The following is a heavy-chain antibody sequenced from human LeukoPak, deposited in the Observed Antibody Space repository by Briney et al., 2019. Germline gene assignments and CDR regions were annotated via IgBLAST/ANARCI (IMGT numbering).Heavy chain of an antibody. CDR1: GGSVSSSSYY. D-gene: IGHD3-16*01. V-gene: IGHV4-39*07. CDR2: IYYSGST. Sequence: PLETLSLTCTVSGGSVSSSSYYWDWIRQPPGKGLEWIGSIYYSGSTNYNPSLKSRVTISIGTAKDRFSLRLTSVTAADTAVYYCARLGEHNLKDWGQGILVTVSS. J-gene: IGHJ4*02. CDR3: ARLGEHNLKD.